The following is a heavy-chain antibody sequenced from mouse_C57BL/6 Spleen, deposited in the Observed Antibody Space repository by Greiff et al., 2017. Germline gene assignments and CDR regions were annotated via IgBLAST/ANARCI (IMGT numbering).Heavy chain of an antibody. J-gene: IGHJ3*01. CDR3: ANGYDGVAS. V-gene: IGHV1-69*01. CDR1: GYTFTSYW. Sequence: VKLQQPGAELVMPGASVKLSCKASGYTFTSYWMHWVKQRPGQGLEWIGEIDPSDSYTNYNQKFKGKSTLTVDKSSSTAYMQLSSLTSEDSAVYYCANGYDGVASWGQGTLVTVSA. CDR2: IDPSDSYT. D-gene: IGHD2-2*01.